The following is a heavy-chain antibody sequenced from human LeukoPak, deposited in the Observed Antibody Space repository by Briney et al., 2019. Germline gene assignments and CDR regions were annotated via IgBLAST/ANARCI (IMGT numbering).Heavy chain of an antibody. CDR3: ARRPIVGSTGFYFDP. D-gene: IGHD1-26*01. V-gene: IGHV4-39*01. CDR2: IYYGGSP. Sequence: SETLSLTCNVSGGSISTTTNSWGRAWIRQRPGKGLEWIGSIYYGGSPYYTSSLKSRVTISADTSKNQFSLKMASLTATDTAVYYCARRPIVGSTGFYFDPWGPGTLVTVSS. CDR1: GGSISTTTNS. J-gene: IGHJ5*02.